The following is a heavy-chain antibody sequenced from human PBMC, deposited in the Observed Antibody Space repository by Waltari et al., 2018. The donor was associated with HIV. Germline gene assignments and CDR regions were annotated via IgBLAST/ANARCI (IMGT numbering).Heavy chain of an antibody. CDR1: GGSISSYY. J-gene: IGHJ4*02. Sequence: QVQLQESGPGLVKPSETLSLTCTVSGGSISSYYWSWIRQPPGKGLEWIGYIYYSGSTNYNPSLKSRVTISVDTSKNQFSLKLSSVTAADTAVYYCARRAPYYDSFRFDYWGQGTLVTVSS. CDR2: IYYSGST. V-gene: IGHV4-59*01. D-gene: IGHD3-3*01. CDR3: ARRAPYYDSFRFDY.